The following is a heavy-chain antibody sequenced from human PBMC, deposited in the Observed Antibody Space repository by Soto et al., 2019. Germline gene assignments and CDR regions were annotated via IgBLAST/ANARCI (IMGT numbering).Heavy chain of an antibody. CDR3: ARDRRGFGPGYSRTFSFDP. V-gene: IGHV1-3*01. D-gene: IGHD6-13*01. CDR1: GYTFTSYA. J-gene: IGHJ5*02. CDR2: INAGNGNT. Sequence: GASVKVSCKASGYTFTSYAMHWVRQAPGQRLEWMGWINAGNGNTKYSQKFQGRVTITRDTPASTAYMELSSLRSEDTAVYYCARDRRGFGPGYSRTFSFDPWGQGTLVTVSS.